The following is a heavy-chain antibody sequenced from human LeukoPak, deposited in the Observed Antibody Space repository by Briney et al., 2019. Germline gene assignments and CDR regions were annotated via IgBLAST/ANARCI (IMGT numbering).Heavy chain of an antibody. CDR1: GLTFSSYT. J-gene: IGHJ4*02. Sequence: GGSLRLSCAASGLTFSSYTMSWVRQAPGKGLEWTSGIGGSGYSTYYADSVKGRFTISRDNSKNTLYLQMNSLRAEDTAVYYCAKDRGPGADFDYWGQGTLVTVSS. V-gene: IGHV3-23*01. CDR2: IGGSGYST. CDR3: AKDRGPGADFDY. D-gene: IGHD1-26*01.